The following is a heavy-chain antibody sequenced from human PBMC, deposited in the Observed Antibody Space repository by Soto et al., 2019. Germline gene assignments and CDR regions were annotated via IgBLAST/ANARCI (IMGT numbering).Heavy chain of an antibody. CDR3: AREQEGQQQLDYYFDY. Sequence: QVQLQESGPGLVKPSGTLSLTCAVSGGSISSSNWWSWVRQPPGKGLEWIGEIYHSGSTNYNPSLQSRVTISVDKSKNQFSLKLSSVTAADTAVYYCAREQEGQQQLDYYFDYWGQGTLVTVSS. CDR1: GGSISSSNW. V-gene: IGHV4-4*02. J-gene: IGHJ4*02. CDR2: IYHSGST. D-gene: IGHD6-13*01.